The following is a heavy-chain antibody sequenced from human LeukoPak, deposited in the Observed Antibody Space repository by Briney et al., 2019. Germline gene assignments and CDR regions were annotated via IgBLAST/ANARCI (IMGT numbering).Heavy chain of an antibody. J-gene: IGHJ3*02. V-gene: IGHV1-69*06. Sequence: SVKVSCKASGGTFSSYAISWVRQAPGQGLEWMGGIIPMFGAANYAQKFQGRVTIYADKSTNTAYIELNSLRSEDTAVYYCARRSGYIWDAFDIWGQGTIVTVSS. D-gene: IGHD3-16*01. CDR3: ARRSGYIWDAFDI. CDR1: GGTFSSYA. CDR2: IIPMFGAA.